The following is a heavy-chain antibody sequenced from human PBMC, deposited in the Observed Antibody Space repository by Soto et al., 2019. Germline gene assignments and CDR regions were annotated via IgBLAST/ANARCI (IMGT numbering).Heavy chain of an antibody. CDR1: GGSISSFY. J-gene: IGHJ5*02. Sequence: SETLSLTCTVSGGSISSFYWSWFRQPPGKGLEWIGYIYYTGSTDYNPSLKSRVTISVDTSKNQFSLNLSSVTSADTAVYYCARTHDFWSGYYRGGFDPWGQGTLVTVSS. CDR2: IYYTGST. CDR3: ARTHDFWSGYYRGGFDP. D-gene: IGHD3-3*01. V-gene: IGHV4-59*01.